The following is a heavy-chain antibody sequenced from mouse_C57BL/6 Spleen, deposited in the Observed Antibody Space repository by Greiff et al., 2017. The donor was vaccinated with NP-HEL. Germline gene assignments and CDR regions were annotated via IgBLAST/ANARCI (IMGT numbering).Heavy chain of an antibody. V-gene: IGHV3-6*01. CDR1: GYSITSGYY. Sequence: EVQVVESGPGLVKPSQSLSLTCSVTGYSITSGYYWNWIRQFPGNKLEWMGYISYDGSNNYNPSLKNRISITRDTSKNQFFLKLNSVTTEDTATYYCARITTYAMDYWGQGTSVTVSS. J-gene: IGHJ4*01. CDR3: ARITTYAMDY. CDR2: ISYDGSN. D-gene: IGHD1-1*01.